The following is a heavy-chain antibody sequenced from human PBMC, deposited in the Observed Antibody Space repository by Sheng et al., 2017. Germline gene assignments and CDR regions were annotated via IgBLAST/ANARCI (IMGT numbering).Heavy chain of an antibody. Sequence: QVTLRESGPALVKSTQTLTLTCTFSGFSLSTSGMCVSWIRQPPGKALEWLARIDWDEDKYYSTSLKTRLTISKDTSKNQVVLSMTNMDPVDTATYYCARIMHSGNYDYAFDILGQGTMVTVSS. CDR1: GFSLSTSGMC. CDR3: ARIMHSGNYDYAFDI. D-gene: IGHD1-26*01. CDR2: IDWDEDK. V-gene: IGHV2-70*15. J-gene: IGHJ3*02.